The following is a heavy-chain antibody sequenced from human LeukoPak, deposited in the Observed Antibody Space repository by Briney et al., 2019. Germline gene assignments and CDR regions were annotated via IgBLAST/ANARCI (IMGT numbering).Heavy chain of an antibody. J-gene: IGHJ6*03. CDR1: GYTFTGYY. CDR3: ARDENERLPNSYYMDV. Sequence: ASVKVSCKASGYTFTGYYMHWVRQAPGQGLEWMGWINPNSGGTNYAQKFQGRVTMTRDTSISTAYMELSRLRSDDTAVYYCARDENERLPNSYYMDVWGKGTTVTVSS. CDR2: INPNSGGT. D-gene: IGHD1-26*01. V-gene: IGHV1-2*02.